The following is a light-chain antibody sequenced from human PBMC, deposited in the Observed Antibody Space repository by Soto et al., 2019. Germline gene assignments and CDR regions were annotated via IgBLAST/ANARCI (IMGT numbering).Light chain of an antibody. J-gene: IGKJ5*01. CDR3: QQRSNWPPIT. Sequence: EVVVTRSPATXSXXPXXXXXXXXRASQSVSSNLAWYQQKPGQAPRLLIYGASTRATGIPARFSGSGSGTDFTLTISSLEPEDFAVYYCQQRSNWPPITFGQGTRLEI. CDR2: GAS. CDR1: QSVSSN. V-gene: IGKV3-11*01.